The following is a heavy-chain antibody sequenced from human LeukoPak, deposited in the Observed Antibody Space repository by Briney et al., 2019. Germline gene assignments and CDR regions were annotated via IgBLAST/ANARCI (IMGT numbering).Heavy chain of an antibody. CDR1: GGSISSYY. CDR3: ARDPSSSWYGGWFDP. Sequence: SETLSLTCTVSGGSISSYYWSWIRQPPGQGLEWIGNIYYSGSTNYNPSLKSRVTISVDTAKNQFSLKLSSVTAADTAVYYCARDPSSSWYGGWFDPWGQGTLVTVS. J-gene: IGHJ5*02. CDR2: IYYSGST. V-gene: IGHV4-59*01. D-gene: IGHD6-13*01.